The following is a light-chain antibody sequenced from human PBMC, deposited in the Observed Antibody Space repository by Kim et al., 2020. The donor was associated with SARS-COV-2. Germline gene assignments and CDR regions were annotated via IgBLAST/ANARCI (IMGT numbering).Light chain of an antibody. CDR1: QKIGSSY. CDR3: QQNYSTPLT. J-gene: IGKJ5*01. V-gene: IGKV3D-7*01. CDR2: AAS. Sequence: SPGEHTTPTSRRSQKIGSSYLNWYQQRPGQAPRLLIYAASSRPTDVPARFSGSGSGTDFTLTISSLQPEDFAVYYCQQNYSTPLTFGQGTRLEIK.